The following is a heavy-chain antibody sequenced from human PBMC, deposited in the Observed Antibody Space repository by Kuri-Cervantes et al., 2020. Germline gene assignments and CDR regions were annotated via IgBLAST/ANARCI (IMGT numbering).Heavy chain of an antibody. D-gene: IGHD6-19*01. V-gene: IGHV3-23*01. Sequence: GGSLRLSCAASGFIFINYAMTWVRQTEKGLEWVSGISGSGGNTYYADSVKGRFTISRDNSKSTLYLQMNSLRAEDTAVYYCASIYGYSTGEGGFWGQGTLVTVSS. CDR1: GFIFINYA. CDR2: ISGSGGNT. J-gene: IGHJ4*02. CDR3: ASIYGYSTGEGGF.